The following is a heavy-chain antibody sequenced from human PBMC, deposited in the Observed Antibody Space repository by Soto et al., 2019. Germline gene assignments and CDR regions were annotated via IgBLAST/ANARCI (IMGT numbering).Heavy chain of an antibody. Sequence: PSETLSLTCAVYGGSFSGYYWSWIRQPPGKGLEWIGEINHSGSTNYNPSLKSRVTISVDTSKNQFSLKLSSVTAADTAVYYCARARQLTSSHRNYYYYYGMDVWGQGTTVTVSS. D-gene: IGHD5-18*01. V-gene: IGHV4-34*01. CDR2: INHSGST. J-gene: IGHJ6*02. CDR1: GGSFSGYY. CDR3: ARARQLTSSHRNYYYYYGMDV.